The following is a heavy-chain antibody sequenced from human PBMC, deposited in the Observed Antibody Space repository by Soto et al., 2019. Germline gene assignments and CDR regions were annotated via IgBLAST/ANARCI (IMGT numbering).Heavy chain of an antibody. D-gene: IGHD2-2*01. CDR3: ARTRHDIVVVPAATGFNWFDP. CDR1: GGTFSSYA. Sequence: SVKVSCNASGGTFSSYAIGWVRQAPGQGLEWMGGIIPIFGTANYAQKFQGRVTITADESTSTAYMELSSLRSEDTAVYYCARTRHDIVVVPAATGFNWFDPWGQGTLVTVSS. J-gene: IGHJ5*02. CDR2: IIPIFGTA. V-gene: IGHV1-69*01.